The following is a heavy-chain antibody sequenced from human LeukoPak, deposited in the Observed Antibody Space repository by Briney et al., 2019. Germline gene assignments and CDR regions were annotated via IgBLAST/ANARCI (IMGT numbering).Heavy chain of an antibody. Sequence: SETLSLTCSVSGASISSTSYYWGWIRRPPGKGLEWIGSISYSGTTFYSPSLESRVTISADTSKNQFSLKLSSVTATDTAVYYCARIGVRSVIIFGVFAYWGQGIRVTVSS. D-gene: IGHD3-10*01. J-gene: IGHJ4*02. V-gene: IGHV4-39*07. CDR3: ARIGVRSVIIFGVFAY. CDR1: GASISSTSYY. CDR2: ISYSGTT.